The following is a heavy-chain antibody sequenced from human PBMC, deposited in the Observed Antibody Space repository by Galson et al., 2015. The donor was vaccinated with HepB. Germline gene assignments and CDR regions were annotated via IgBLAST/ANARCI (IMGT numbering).Heavy chain of an antibody. CDR1: GFTFSDYY. V-gene: IGHV3-11*06. Sequence: SLRLSCAASGFTFSDYYMSWIRQAPGKGLEWVSYISSSSSYTNYADSVKGRFTISRDNAKNSLYLQMNSLRAEDTAVYYCARGGIQLWGEPDYWGQGTLVTVSS. CDR2: ISSSSSYT. D-gene: IGHD5-18*01. CDR3: ARGGIQLWGEPDY. J-gene: IGHJ4*02.